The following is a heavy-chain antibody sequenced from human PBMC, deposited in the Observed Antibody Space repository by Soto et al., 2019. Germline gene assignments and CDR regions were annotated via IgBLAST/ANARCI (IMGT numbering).Heavy chain of an antibody. J-gene: IGHJ4*02. Sequence: QVQLVESGGGVVQPGRSLRLSCAASGFTFSSYAMHWVRQAPGKGVEWVAVISYDGSNKYYADSVKGRFTISRDNSKNTLYLQMNSLRAEDTAVYYCARVTAAGKGFDYWGQGTLVTVSS. V-gene: IGHV3-30-3*01. CDR1: GFTFSSYA. CDR2: ISYDGSNK. CDR3: ARVTAAGKGFDY. D-gene: IGHD6-13*01.